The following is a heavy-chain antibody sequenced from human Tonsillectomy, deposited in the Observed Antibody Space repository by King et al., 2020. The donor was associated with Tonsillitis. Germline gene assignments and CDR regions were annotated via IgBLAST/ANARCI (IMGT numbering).Heavy chain of an antibody. D-gene: IGHD1-1*01. CDR1: GFTFSSYA. CDR2: ISYDGSNK. V-gene: IGHV3-30*04. CDR3: ARGVQIGAFDI. J-gene: IGHJ3*02. Sequence: VQLVESGGGVVQPGRSLRLSCAASGFTFSSYAMHWVRQAPGKGLEWVAVISYDGSNKYYADSVKGRFTISRDNSKNTLYLQMNSLRAEDTAVYYCARGVQIGAFDIWGQGTMVTVSS.